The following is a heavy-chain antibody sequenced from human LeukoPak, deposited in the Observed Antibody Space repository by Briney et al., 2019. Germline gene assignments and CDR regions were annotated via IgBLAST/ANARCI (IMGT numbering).Heavy chain of an antibody. CDR3: AAALYSSTWKDDY. D-gene: IGHD6-13*01. Sequence: GTSVKVSCKASGSTFSSSAMQWVRQARGQRLEWIGWIVVASGNTNYAQKFQERVTISRDMSTSTAYMELSSLRSEDTAVYYCAAALYSSTWKDDYWGQGTLVTVSS. V-gene: IGHV1-58*02. J-gene: IGHJ4*02. CDR1: GSTFSSSA. CDR2: IVVASGNT.